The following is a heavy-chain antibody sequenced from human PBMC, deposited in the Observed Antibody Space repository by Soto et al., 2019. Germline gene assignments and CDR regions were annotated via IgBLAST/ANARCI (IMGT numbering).Heavy chain of an antibody. D-gene: IGHD6-19*01. CDR3: TTDGLAVAVFDY. Sequence: GESLKISCQGSGYSFTNYWIGWMRQMPGKGLEYMGIINPGDSESRYSPSFKGQVTTSADKSISTAYLQMNSLKTEDTAVYYCTTDGLAVAVFDYWGQGTLVTVSS. J-gene: IGHJ4*02. V-gene: IGHV5-51*01. CDR2: INPGDSES. CDR1: GYSFTNYW.